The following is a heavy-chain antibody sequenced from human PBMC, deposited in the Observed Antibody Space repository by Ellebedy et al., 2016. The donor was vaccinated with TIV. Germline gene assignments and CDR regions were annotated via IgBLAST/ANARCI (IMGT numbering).Heavy chain of an antibody. J-gene: IGHJ4*02. D-gene: IGHD2-8*01. CDR2: IHPFNGDT. CDR3: ARDRVVPQFDF. Sequence: ASVKVSXXASGYIFTSYHLQWVRQTPGQGLEWMGTIHPFNGDTNYAQKFRGRVTMTMDTSTSTAYLELRSLTSDDSAVYYCARDRVVPQFDFWGQGTLVTVSS. CDR1: GYIFTSYH. V-gene: IGHV1-46*01.